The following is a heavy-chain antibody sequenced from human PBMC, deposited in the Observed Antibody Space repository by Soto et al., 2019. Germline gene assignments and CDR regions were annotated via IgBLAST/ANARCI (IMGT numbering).Heavy chain of an antibody. CDR2: ISRSGRRT. CDR1: GFTLANYG. CDR3: ARDCAAGIALAPADV. Sequence: PGGSLRLSCGTSGFTLANYGMGWVRQAPGKGLYWVSGISRSGRRTYYADSVKGRFTISRDNSKNTRYLEIDSLRADDTAVYYCARDCAAGIALAPADVVGQGTTVTVAS. V-gene: IGHV3-23*01. D-gene: IGHD6-19*01. J-gene: IGHJ6*02.